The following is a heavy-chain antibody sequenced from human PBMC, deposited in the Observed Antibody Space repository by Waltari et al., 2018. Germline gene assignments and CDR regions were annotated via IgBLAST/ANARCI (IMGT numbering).Heavy chain of an antibody. CDR1: DFRISYYY. D-gene: IGHD3-16*01. J-gene: IGHJ2*01. CDR3: ARDKGDVFWYFDL. Sequence: QLVESGGGLVKPGGSLRLSCEAYDFRISYYYISWIRQAPGRGLEWLSYISISSSYTNYTDSVKGRFTISRNNAKNLVYLEMNNLRPEDTAVYFCARDKGDVFWYFDLWGRGTLVSVSS. CDR2: ISISSSYT. V-gene: IGHV3-11*06.